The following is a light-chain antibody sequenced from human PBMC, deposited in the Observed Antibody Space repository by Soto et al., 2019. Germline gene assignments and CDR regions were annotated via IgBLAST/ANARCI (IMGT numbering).Light chain of an antibody. Sequence: EIVLTQSRGTLALSPGHRAALSCRASQSVSRNLAWYQQKPGQAPRIVIYGASTRATGIPARFSGSGSGTEFTLTISSLQSEDFELYYCQQYNDWPLTFGQGTKVDIK. V-gene: IGKV3-15*01. CDR2: GAS. CDR1: QSVSRN. CDR3: QQYNDWPLT. J-gene: IGKJ1*01.